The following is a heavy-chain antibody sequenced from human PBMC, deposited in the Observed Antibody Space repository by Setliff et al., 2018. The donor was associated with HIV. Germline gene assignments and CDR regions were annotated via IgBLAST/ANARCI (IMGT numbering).Heavy chain of an antibody. CDR2: IYFRGSA. Sequence: PSETLSLTCTVSGGSISSKDHYWGWIWQSPGKGLEWIATIYFRGSAYYNPSLRSRVTISVDTSKNQFSLKVNSVTAADSAVYYCARQASPEGYDFWSGYSTQTPYYFDYWGQGTLVTVSS. J-gene: IGHJ4*02. CDR1: GGSISSKDHY. D-gene: IGHD3-3*01. V-gene: IGHV4-39*01. CDR3: ARQASPEGYDFWSGYSTQTPYYFDY.